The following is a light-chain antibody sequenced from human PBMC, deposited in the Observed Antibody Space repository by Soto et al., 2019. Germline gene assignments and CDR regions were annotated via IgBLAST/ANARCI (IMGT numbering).Light chain of an antibody. J-gene: IGKJ1*01. V-gene: IGKV3-11*01. CDR3: QHYGSSWT. Sequence: EIVLTQSPATLSLSPGERATLSCRASQNVYTYLTWHQQKAGQAPRLLIYDASNRATGIPARFSASGSGTDFTLTISSLEPEDFAVYYCQHYGSSWTFGQGTKVDIK. CDR2: DAS. CDR1: QNVYTY.